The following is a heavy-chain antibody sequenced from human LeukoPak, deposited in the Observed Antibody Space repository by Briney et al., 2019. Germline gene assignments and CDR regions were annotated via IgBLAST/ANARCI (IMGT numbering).Heavy chain of an antibody. J-gene: IGHJ4*02. Sequence: GGSLRLSCAASGFTFSSYGMHWVRQAPGKGLEWVAVISHDGSNKYYADSVKGRFTISRDNSKNTLYLQMNSLRAEDTAVYYCAKEGQFTMVRGVIVSWGQGTLVTVSS. CDR1: GFTFSSYG. V-gene: IGHV3-30*18. CDR2: ISHDGSNK. CDR3: AKEGQFTMVRGVIVS. D-gene: IGHD3-10*01.